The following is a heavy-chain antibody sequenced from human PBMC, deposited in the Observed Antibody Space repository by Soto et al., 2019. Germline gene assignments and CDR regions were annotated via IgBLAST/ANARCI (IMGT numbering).Heavy chain of an antibody. D-gene: IGHD2-15*01. J-gene: IGHJ4*02. CDR1: GGTFSSYA. CDR2: IIPIFGTA. CDR3: AIRGGDIVGWREF. V-gene: IGHV1-69*12. Sequence: QVQLVQSGAEVKKPGSSVKVSCKASGGTFSSYAISWVRQAPGQGLEWMGGIIPIFGTANYAQKFQGRVTITADESTSTAYMELNSVRYEDTPVYYLAIRGGDIVGWREFWGQGTLVTVSS.